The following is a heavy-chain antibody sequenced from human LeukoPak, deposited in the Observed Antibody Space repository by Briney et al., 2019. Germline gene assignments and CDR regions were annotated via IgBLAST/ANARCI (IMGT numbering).Heavy chain of an antibody. CDR3: AKWDTVPFDI. J-gene: IGHJ3*02. CDR2: ISGSGDTL. V-gene: IGHV3-23*01. Sequence: GGSLRLSCAASGFIFSDYYMIWIRQAPGKGLEGVSYISGSGDTLYYADSVKGRFTISRDNSKNTLYLQMNSLRAEDTAVYYCAKWDTVPFDIWGQGTMVTVSS. D-gene: IGHD4-17*01. CDR1: GFIFSDYY.